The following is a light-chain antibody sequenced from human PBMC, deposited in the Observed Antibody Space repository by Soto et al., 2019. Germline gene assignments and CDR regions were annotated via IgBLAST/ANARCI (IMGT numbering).Light chain of an antibody. V-gene: IGKV3-20*01. CDR1: QSISSSY. CDR3: QQYSSTVWT. Sequence: EIVLTQSPGTLSLSPGERTTLSCRASQSISSSYLAWYQQKPGQAPRLLVYGASSRATGIPDRCSGSGSGTDFTRTISRLEPEDFALYYCQQYSSTVWTLGQGTKVEIK. J-gene: IGKJ1*01. CDR2: GAS.